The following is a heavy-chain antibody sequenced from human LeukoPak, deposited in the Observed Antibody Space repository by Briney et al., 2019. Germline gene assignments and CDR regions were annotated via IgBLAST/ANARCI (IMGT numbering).Heavy chain of an antibody. CDR1: GYRFTTYW. D-gene: IGHD5-12*01. CDR2: IDPSDSYT. V-gene: IGHV5-10-1*01. Sequence: GESLKISFKVSGYRFTTYWISWVRQMPGKGREWMGKIDPSDSYTIYSPSFQGHVTISADKSISTAYLQWSSLKVSDTAMYYCARTSGYEASPDYWGQGTLVTVSS. J-gene: IGHJ4*02. CDR3: ARTSGYEASPDY.